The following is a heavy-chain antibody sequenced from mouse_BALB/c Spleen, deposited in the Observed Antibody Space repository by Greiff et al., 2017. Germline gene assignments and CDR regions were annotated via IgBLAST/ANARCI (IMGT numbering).Heavy chain of an antibody. D-gene: IGHD1-2*01. CDR3: AGHEGVLLRLRWYFDV. J-gene: IGHJ1*01. CDR1: GFAFSSYD. CDR2: ISSGGGST. V-gene: IGHV5-12-1*01. Sequence: DVKLVESGGGLVKPGGSLKLSCAASGFAFSSYDMSWVRQTPEKRLEWVAYISSGGGSTYYPDTVKGRFTITRDNAKNTLYLQMSSLKSEDTAMYYYAGHEGVLLRLRWYFDVWGAGTTVTVSS.